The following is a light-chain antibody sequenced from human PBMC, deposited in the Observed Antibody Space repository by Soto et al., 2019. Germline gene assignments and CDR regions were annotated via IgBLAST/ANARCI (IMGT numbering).Light chain of an antibody. CDR2: WAS. V-gene: IGKV3-15*01. Sequence: ETIMTQSPATLCVPPGERATLSCRASQSVTSNLAWYRQKPGQAPRVLIYWASTRASFIPATFNGGGAGTKFTLTISSLHSEDFALYYCQHFHNWPLSFGGGTNVDIK. CDR1: QSVTSN. J-gene: IGKJ4*01. CDR3: QHFHNWPLS.